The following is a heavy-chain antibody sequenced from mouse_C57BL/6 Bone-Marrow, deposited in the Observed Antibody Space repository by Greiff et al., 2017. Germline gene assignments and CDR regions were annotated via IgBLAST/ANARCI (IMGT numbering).Heavy chain of an antibody. CDR1: GYIFTEYT. CDR3: ARHERYYDYEGYFDY. Sequence: QVQLKESGAELEKPGASVKLSCKASGYIFTEYTIHWVKQRSGQGLEWIGWFYPGSGSIKYNERFKDKATLTADKSSNTVYMELSRLTSEDSAVYFCARHERYYDYEGYFDYWGQGTTLTVSS. D-gene: IGHD2-4*01. CDR2: FYPGSGSI. V-gene: IGHV1-62-2*01. J-gene: IGHJ2*01.